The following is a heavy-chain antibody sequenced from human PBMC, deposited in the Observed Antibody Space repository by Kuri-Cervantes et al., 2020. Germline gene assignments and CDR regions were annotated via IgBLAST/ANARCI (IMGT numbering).Heavy chain of an antibody. J-gene: IGHJ6*02. D-gene: IGHD3-10*01. V-gene: IGHV4-34*01. CDR1: GGSFSGYY. Sequence: SETLSLTCAVYGGSFSGYYWSWIRQPPGKGLEWIGEINHSGSTNYNPSLKSRVTISVDTSKNQFSLKLSSVTAADTAVYYCARDRFGELFHYYYYGMDVWGQGTTVTVSS. CDR3: ARDRFGELFHYYYYGMDV. CDR2: INHSGST.